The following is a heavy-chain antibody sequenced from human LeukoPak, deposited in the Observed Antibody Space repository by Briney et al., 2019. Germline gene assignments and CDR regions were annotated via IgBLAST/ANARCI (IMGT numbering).Heavy chain of an antibody. V-gene: IGHV4-59*01. CDR3: ARGPIALYEHWFDP. Sequence: SETLSLTCTVSGGSISSYYWSWIRQPPGKGLEWIGYIYYSGSTNYNPSLKSRVTISVDTSKNQFSLKLSSVTTADTAVYYCARGPIALYEHWFDPWGQGTLVTVSS. CDR1: GGSISSYY. D-gene: IGHD2-2*02. J-gene: IGHJ5*02. CDR2: IYYSGST.